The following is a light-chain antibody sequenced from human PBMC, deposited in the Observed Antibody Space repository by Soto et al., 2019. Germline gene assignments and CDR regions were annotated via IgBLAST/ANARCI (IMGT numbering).Light chain of an antibody. J-gene: IGKJ1*01. CDR3: QQYKNYLT. V-gene: IGKV1-5*01. CDR1: QSVSIW. CDR2: GAS. Sequence: DIQMTQSPSTLSASVGDRVTFTCRASQSVSIWLAWYQQKPGKAPKLLISGASTLESGVPSRFSGSGSGTEFTLTISSLQSDDFATYYCQQYKNYLTFGQGTKVEIK.